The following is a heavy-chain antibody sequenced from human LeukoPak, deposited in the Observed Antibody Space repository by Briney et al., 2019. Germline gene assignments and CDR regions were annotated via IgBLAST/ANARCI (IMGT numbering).Heavy chain of an antibody. CDR3: ARVRGYCSSTICYRYYFDY. Sequence: SETLSLTCTVSGYSISSGYYWGWIRQPPGKGLEWIGTIYHSGSTYYNPSLKSRVTISVDTSKNQFSLKLTSATAADTAVYYCARVRGYCSSTICYRYYFDYWGQGTLVTVSS. CDR1: GYSISSGYY. CDR2: IYHSGST. V-gene: IGHV4-38-2*02. J-gene: IGHJ4*02. D-gene: IGHD2-2*01.